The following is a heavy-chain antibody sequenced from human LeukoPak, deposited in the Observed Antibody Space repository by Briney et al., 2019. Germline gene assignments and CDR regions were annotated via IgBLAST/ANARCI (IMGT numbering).Heavy chain of an antibody. D-gene: IGHD2-15*01. CDR2: VSLSDNI. Sequence: QAGGSLRLSCAAPGFTFSSYAMSWVRQAPGKGLEWVSLVSLSDNIFYADSVKGRFTISRDNAKNSLYLQMNSLRAEDTAVYFCARDRTYCSGGRCYDLFDIWGQGTMVTVSS. CDR3: ARDRTYCSGGRCYDLFDI. CDR1: GFTFSSYA. V-gene: IGHV3-23*01. J-gene: IGHJ3*02.